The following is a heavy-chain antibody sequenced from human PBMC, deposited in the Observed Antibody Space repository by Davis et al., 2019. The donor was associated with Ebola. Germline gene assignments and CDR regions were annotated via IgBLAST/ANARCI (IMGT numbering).Heavy chain of an antibody. D-gene: IGHD6-19*01. J-gene: IGHJ5*01. CDR1: GYTFTSYA. CDR3: ARTAVTGIGFDS. CDR2: INAGNGNT. Sequence: AASVKVSCKASGYTFTSYAMHWVRQAPGQRLEWMGWINAGNGNTKYSQKFQGRVTITRDTSASTAYMELSSLRSEDTAVYYCARTAVTGIGFDSWGQGTLVTVSS. V-gene: IGHV1-3*01.